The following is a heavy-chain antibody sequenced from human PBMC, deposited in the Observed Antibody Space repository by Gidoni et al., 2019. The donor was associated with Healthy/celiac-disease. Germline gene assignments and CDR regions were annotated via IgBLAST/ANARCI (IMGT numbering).Heavy chain of an antibody. CDR1: GFTFSSYS. J-gene: IGHJ6*02. Sequence: EVQLVESGGGLVKPGGSLRLSCAASGFTFSSYSMHWVRQASGKGLEWVSSISSSSSYIYYADSVKGRFTISRDNAKNSLYLQMNSLRAEDTAVYYCAREITIFGVTRGGMDVWGQGTTVTVSS. CDR2: ISSSSSYI. V-gene: IGHV3-21*01. CDR3: AREITIFGVTRGGMDV. D-gene: IGHD3-3*01.